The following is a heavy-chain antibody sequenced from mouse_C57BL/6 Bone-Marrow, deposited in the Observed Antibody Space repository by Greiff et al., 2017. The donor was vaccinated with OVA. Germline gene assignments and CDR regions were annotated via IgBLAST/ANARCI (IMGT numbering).Heavy chain of an antibody. CDR1: GYTFTSYG. Sequence: VQLQQSGAELARPGASVKLSCKASGYTFTSYGISWVKQRTGQGLEWIGEIYPRSGNPYYNEKFKGKATLTADKSSSTAYMELRSLTSEDSAVYFCARWLLQGWFAYWGQGTLVTVSA. CDR2: IYPRSGNP. CDR3: ARWLLQGWFAY. D-gene: IGHD2-3*01. V-gene: IGHV1-81*01. J-gene: IGHJ3*01.